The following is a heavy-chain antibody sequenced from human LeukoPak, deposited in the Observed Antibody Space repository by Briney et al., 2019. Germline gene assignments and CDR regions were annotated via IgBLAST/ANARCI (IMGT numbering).Heavy chain of an antibody. V-gene: IGHV4-34*01. CDR3: ARRGNYYYGMDV. J-gene: IGHJ6*02. Sequence: SETLSLTCAVYGGSFSGYYWSWIRQPPGKGLEWIGKINHSGSTNYNPSLKSRVTISVDTSKTQFSLKLSSVTAADTAVYYCARRGNYYYGMDVWGQGTTVTVSS. CDR2: INHSGST. CDR1: GGSFSGYY.